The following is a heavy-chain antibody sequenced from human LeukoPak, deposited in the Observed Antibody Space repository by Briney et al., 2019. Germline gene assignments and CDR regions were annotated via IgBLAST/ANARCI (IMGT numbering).Heavy chain of an antibody. D-gene: IGHD5-12*01. CDR3: ARAHYSGYDYFDY. V-gene: IGHV1-69*05. CDR2: IIPIFGTA. CDR1: GGTFSSYA. Sequence: SVKVSCKASGGTFSSYAISWVRQAPGQGLEWMGRIIPIFGTASYAQKFQGRVTITTDESTSTAYMELSSLRSEDTAVYYCARAHYSGYDYFDYWGQGTLVTVSS. J-gene: IGHJ4*02.